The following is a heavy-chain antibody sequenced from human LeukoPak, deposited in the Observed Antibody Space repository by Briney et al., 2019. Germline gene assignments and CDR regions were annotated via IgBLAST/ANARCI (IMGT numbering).Heavy chain of an antibody. CDR2: IIPIFGTA. CDR1: GGTFSSYA. J-gene: IGHJ4*02. Sequence: SVKVSCKASGGTFSSYAISWVRQAPGQGLEWMGRIIPIFGTANYAQKFQGRVTITTDESTSTAYMELRSLRSDDTAVYYCARHPGIAVAGTSPPFDYWGQGTLVTVSS. D-gene: IGHD6-19*01. CDR3: ARHPGIAVAGTSPPFDY. V-gene: IGHV1-69*05.